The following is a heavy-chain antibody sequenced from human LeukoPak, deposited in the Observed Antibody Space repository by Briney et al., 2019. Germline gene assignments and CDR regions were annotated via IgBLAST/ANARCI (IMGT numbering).Heavy chain of an antibody. CDR3: AQDLFYYDTSGPGWFDP. Sequence: PGGSLRLSCAGSGFTFSNYAMSWVRQAPGKGLEWVSAISGSGSNTYYADSVKGRFTISRDNCKNTLYLQMNSLRAEDTAVYYCAQDLFYYDTSGPGWFDPWGRGTLVTVSS. CDR2: ISGSGSNT. D-gene: IGHD3-22*01. V-gene: IGHV3-23*01. J-gene: IGHJ5*02. CDR1: GFTFSNYA.